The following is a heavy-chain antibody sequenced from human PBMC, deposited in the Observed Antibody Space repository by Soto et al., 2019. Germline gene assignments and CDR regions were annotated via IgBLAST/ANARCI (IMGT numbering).Heavy chain of an antibody. CDR1: NGSFSVYY. Sequence: SETLSLTCAIYNGSFSVYYWTWIRQSPGKGLEWIGEINHSGSTNYNPSLKSRVTMSVDTSKNQFSLKLNSVTAADTAMYYCARDSTRRGACDIWGQGTMVTVSS. J-gene: IGHJ3*02. CDR2: INHSGST. CDR3: ARDSTRRGACDI. V-gene: IGHV4-34*01. D-gene: IGHD2-2*01.